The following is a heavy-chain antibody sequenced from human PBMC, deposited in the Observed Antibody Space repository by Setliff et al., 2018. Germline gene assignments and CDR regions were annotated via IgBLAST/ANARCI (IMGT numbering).Heavy chain of an antibody. CDR1: GFTFSAHY. CDR3: ASYGSWYERAYYYGMDV. Sequence: PGGSLRLSCAASGFTFSAHYMDWLRQAPGKGLEWVSGIGGRGISTYYADSVKGRFIISRDNSENTLYLQMNSLRAEDTAVYYCASYGSWYERAYYYGMDVWGQGTTVTVSS. V-gene: IGHV3-23*01. CDR2: IGGRGIST. D-gene: IGHD6-13*01. J-gene: IGHJ6*02.